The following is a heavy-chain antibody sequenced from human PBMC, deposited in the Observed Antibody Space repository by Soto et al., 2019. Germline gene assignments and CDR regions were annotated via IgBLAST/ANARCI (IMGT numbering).Heavy chain of an antibody. Sequence: QVQLVQSGAEVKKPGASVKISCKTSGYIFINYNIHWVRRAPGQGLEWVALFNPMSGSTNYAQKLQGRVTVTSDTSTSTVYMELSSLISEDTAVYYCARDLAAADYWGQGTLVTVSS. CDR1: GYIFINYN. CDR2: FNPMSGST. D-gene: IGHD6-13*01. J-gene: IGHJ4*02. CDR3: ARDLAAADY. V-gene: IGHV1-46*04.